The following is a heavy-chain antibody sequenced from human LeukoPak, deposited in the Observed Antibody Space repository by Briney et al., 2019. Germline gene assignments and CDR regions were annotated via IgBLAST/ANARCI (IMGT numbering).Heavy chain of an antibody. D-gene: IGHD3-3*01. Sequence: PSETLSLTCTVSGGSISSYYWSWIRQPPGKGLEWIGYISYSGSTNYNPSLKSRVTISVDTSKNQFSLKLSSVTAADTAVYYCARESTRITIFGVFIPDAFDIRGQGTMVTVSS. V-gene: IGHV4-59*01. CDR3: ARESTRITIFGVFIPDAFDI. J-gene: IGHJ3*02. CDR2: ISYSGST. CDR1: GGSISSYY.